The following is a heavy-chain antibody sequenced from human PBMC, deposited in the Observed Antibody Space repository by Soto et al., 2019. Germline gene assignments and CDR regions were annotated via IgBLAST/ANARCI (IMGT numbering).Heavy chain of an antibody. CDR1: GFTFSSYS. CDR2: ISSSSSYI. D-gene: IGHD3-10*02. J-gene: IGHJ4*02. V-gene: IGHV3-21*01. Sequence: GGSLRLSCAASGFTFSSYSMNWVRQAPGKGLEWVSSISSSSSYIYYADSVKGRFTISRDNAKNSLYLQMNSLRAEDTAVYYCARAVRTVEPFDYWGQGTLVTVSS. CDR3: ARAVRTVEPFDY.